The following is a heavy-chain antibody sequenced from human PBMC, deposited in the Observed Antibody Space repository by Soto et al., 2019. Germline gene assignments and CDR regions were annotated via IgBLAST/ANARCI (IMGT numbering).Heavy chain of an antibody. CDR3: AGDWAAGGY. V-gene: IGHV3-48*03. J-gene: IGHJ4*02. D-gene: IGHD6-13*01. Sequence: EVQLVESGGGLAQPGGSLRLSCVASGFSFSDYEMNWVRQAPGKGLEWVAYISSGGSSIHYADSVRGRFTVSRDNARTSLYLQMNTLSVEDTALYYCAGDWAAGGYWGQGTLVTVSS. CDR2: ISSGGSSI. CDR1: GFSFSDYE.